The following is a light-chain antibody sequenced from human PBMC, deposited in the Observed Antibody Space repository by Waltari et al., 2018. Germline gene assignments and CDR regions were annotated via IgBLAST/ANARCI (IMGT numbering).Light chain of an antibody. CDR2: DAS. J-gene: IGKJ2*01. CDR1: QDISIY. CDR3: LQYDNIPPYT. Sequence: DIQMTQSPSSLSASIGDRVTITCQASQDISIYVNWYQQKPGKAPRLLIYDASTFESGVPSRFTGSGSGTDFTFTINSLQPEDIATYYCLQYDNIPPYTFGQGTKLEIK. V-gene: IGKV1-33*01.